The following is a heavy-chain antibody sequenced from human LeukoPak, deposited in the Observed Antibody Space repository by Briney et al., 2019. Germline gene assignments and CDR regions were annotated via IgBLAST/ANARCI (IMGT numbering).Heavy chain of an antibody. CDR3: ARSLVVPAAIFHNWFDP. J-gene: IGHJ5*02. D-gene: IGHD2-2*01. V-gene: IGHV4-61*01. Sequence: SETLSLTCTVSGGSVSSGSYYWSWIRQPPGKGLEWIGYIYYSGSTNYNPSLKSRVTISVDTSKNQFSLKLTSVTAADTAVYYCARSLVVPAAIFHNWFDPWGQGTLVTVSS. CDR1: GGSVSSGSYY. CDR2: IYYSGST.